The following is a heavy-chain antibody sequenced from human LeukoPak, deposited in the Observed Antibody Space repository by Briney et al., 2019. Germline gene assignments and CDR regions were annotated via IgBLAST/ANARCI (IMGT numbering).Heavy chain of an antibody. J-gene: IGHJ4*02. CDR3: ARETPDSSGWD. D-gene: IGHD6-19*01. V-gene: IGHV3-7*01. Sequence: GGSLRLSCAASGFTFSSYGMSWVRQAPGKGLEWVANIKQDGSHKNYADSVKGRFTISRDNAKNPLYLQMNSLRAEDTAVYYCARETPDSSGWDWGQGTLVTVSS. CDR1: GFTFSSYG. CDR2: IKQDGSHK.